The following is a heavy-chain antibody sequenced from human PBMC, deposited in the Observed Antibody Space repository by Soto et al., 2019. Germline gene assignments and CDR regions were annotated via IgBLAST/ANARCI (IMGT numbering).Heavy chain of an antibody. CDR3: ARANWYCEY. CDR1: GGSITTGGRY. J-gene: IGHJ4*02. V-gene: IGHV4-61*08. D-gene: IGHD2-8*01. CDR2: IYYSGTT. Sequence: QVRLQEWGPGLVKPSQTLSLKCSVSGGSITTGGRYWSWIRQLPGKGLEWIGYIYYSGTTNYNPSLKGRVTISVDTSKNQFSLNLTSLTAADTATYYCARANWYCEYWGQGTLVTVSS.